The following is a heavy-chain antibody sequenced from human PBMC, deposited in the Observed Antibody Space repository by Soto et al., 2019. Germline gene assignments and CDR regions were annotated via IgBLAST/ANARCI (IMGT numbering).Heavy chain of an antibody. CDR2: ISYIGTT. Sequence: QVQLQESGPGLVKPSQTLSLTCTVSGDSLGSGDYYWTWIRQPPGKGLEWIGYISYIGTTFYNPSLARRVNISIDTSKNPFSLRLTSVTAADTAVYYCSRGSTYYGFLTWGQGTLVTVSS. V-gene: IGHV4-30-4*01. CDR3: SRGSTYYGFLT. J-gene: IGHJ5*02. D-gene: IGHD3-10*01. CDR1: GDSLGSGDYY.